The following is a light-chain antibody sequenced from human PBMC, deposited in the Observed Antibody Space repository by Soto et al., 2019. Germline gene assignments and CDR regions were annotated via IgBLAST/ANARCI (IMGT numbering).Light chain of an antibody. V-gene: IGLV2-8*01. Sequence: QSVLTQPPSASGSPGQSVAISCTGTSSDVGGYNYVSWYRQHPGKAPKLMIYEVNKWPSGVPDRFSGSKSGNTASLTVSGLQAEDEADYYCSSYAGSSNVFGTGTKLTVL. CDR3: SSYAGSSNV. CDR2: EVN. CDR1: SSDVGGYNY. J-gene: IGLJ1*01.